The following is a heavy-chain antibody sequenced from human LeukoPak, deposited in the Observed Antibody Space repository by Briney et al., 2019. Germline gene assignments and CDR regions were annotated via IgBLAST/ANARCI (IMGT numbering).Heavy chain of an antibody. J-gene: IGHJ6*02. CDR2: INPNSGGT. CDR1: GYTFTGYY. CDR3: ARDHGYSYGWPLSYGMDV. V-gene: IGHV1-2*04. Sequence: GASVKVSCKASGYTFTGYYMHWVRQAPGQGLEWMGWINPNSGGTNYAQKFQGWVTMTRDTSISTAYMELSRLRSDDTAVYYCARDHGYSYGWPLSYGMDVWGQGTTVTVSS. D-gene: IGHD5-18*01.